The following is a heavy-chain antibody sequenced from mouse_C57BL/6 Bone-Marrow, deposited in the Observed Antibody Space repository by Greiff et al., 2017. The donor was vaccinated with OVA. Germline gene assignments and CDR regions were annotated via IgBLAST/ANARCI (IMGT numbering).Heavy chain of an antibody. CDR3: TSYYGSSFYYAMDY. D-gene: IGHD1-1*01. Sequence: VQLQQSGAELVRPGASVKLSCTASGFNIKDYYMHWVKQRPEQGLEWIGRIDPEDGDTEYAPKFQGKATMTADTSSNTAYLQLSSLTSEDTAFYYCTSYYGSSFYYAMDYWGQGTSVTVSS. J-gene: IGHJ4*01. CDR2: IDPEDGDT. V-gene: IGHV14-1*01. CDR1: GFNIKDYY.